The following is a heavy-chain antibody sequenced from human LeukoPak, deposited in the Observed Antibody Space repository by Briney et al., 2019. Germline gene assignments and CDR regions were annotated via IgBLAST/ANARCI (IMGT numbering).Heavy chain of an antibody. CDR1: GFVFSTYG. CDR3: ARGPMVRTNLFDY. V-gene: IGHV3-23*01. J-gene: IGHJ4*02. CDR2: ISASGDTT. Sequence: GGTLRLSCAASGFVFSTYGMSWVRQAPGKGLEWVSGISASGDTTYYADSVKGRFTISRDNAKNTLYLQMNSLRAEDTAVYYCARGPMVRTNLFDYWGQGTLVTVSS. D-gene: IGHD3-10*01.